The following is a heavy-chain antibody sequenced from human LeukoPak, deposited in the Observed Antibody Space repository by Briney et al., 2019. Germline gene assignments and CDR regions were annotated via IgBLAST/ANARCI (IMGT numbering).Heavy chain of an antibody. CDR1: GFTFTSYG. D-gene: IGHD5-12*01. CDR2: VWYDGRHK. CDR3: ARDRRGGYDWSFDY. Sequence: PGGSLRLSCAASGFTFTSYGMHWVRQAPGKGLEWVAVVWYDGRHKYYADSVKGRFTISRDNSKNTLYLQMDSLRAEDTAVYSCARDRRGGYDWSFDYWGQGTLVTVSS. J-gene: IGHJ4*02. V-gene: IGHV3-33*01.